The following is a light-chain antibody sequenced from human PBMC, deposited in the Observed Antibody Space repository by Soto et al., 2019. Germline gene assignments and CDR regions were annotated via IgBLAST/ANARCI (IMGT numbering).Light chain of an antibody. CDR2: AAS. Sequence: DLQMTQSPSSLSASVGDRVTITCRASQSISSYLNWYQQKPGKAPKLLIYAASSLQSGVPSRFSGSGSGTDFTLTISSLQPEDFATYYCQQSYSTSIAVGQGTRLEIK. CDR3: QQSYSTSIA. V-gene: IGKV1-39*01. CDR1: QSISSY. J-gene: IGKJ5*01.